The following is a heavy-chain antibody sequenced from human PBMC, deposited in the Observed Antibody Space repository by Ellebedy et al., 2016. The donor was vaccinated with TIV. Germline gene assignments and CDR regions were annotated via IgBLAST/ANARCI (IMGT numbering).Heavy chain of an antibody. V-gene: IGHV4-59*01. Sequence: SETLSLXCTVSGGSMNNDCWSWIRQPPGKGLEWVGYVCHSGSPNNNPSLKSRLTMSLDTSKNQFSLKLSSVTAADTAVYYCARGVGATPGDSWGQGTLVTVSS. D-gene: IGHD1-26*01. J-gene: IGHJ4*02. CDR2: VCHSGSP. CDR3: ARGVGATPGDS. CDR1: GGSMNNDC.